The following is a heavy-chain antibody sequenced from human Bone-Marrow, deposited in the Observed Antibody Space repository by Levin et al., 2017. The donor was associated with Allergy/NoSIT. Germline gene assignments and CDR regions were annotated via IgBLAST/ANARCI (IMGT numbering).Heavy chain of an antibody. Sequence: PSETLSLTCAVYGGSFSGYYWSWIRQPPGKGLEWIGEINHSGSTNYNPSLKSRVTISVDTSKNQFSLKLSSVTAADTAVYYCARRPVSIVVVPAAPDAFDIWGQGTMVTVSS. CDR3: ARRPVSIVVVPAAPDAFDI. CDR1: GGSFSGYY. D-gene: IGHD2-2*01. V-gene: IGHV4-34*01. J-gene: IGHJ3*02. CDR2: INHSGST.